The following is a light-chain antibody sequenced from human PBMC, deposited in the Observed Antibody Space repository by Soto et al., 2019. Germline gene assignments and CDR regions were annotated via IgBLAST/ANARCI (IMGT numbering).Light chain of an antibody. Sequence: DIVMTQSPLSLPVTPGEPASISCRSSQSLLHSNGYNYLDWYLQKPGQSPQLLIYLGSNRASGVPDRFSGRGSGTDFILKISRVEPEDVGGYYCMQALQTRTFGQGTKVEIK. V-gene: IGKV2-28*01. J-gene: IGKJ1*01. CDR2: LGS. CDR3: MQALQTRT. CDR1: QSLLHSNGYNY.